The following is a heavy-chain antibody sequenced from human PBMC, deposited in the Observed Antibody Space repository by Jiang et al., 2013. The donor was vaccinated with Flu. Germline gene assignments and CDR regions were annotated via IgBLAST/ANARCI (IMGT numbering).Heavy chain of an antibody. Sequence: GPGLVKPSETLSLTCTVSGGSISSYYWSWIRQPPGKGLEWIGYIYYSGSTNYNPSLKSRVTISVDTSKNQFSLKLSSVTAADTAVYYCARSLSLTYYDFWSGYFTDAFDIWGQGTMVTVSS. J-gene: IGHJ3*02. D-gene: IGHD3-3*01. CDR3: ARSLSLTYYDFWSGYFTDAFDI. V-gene: IGHV4-59*01. CDR1: GGSISSYY. CDR2: IYYSGST.